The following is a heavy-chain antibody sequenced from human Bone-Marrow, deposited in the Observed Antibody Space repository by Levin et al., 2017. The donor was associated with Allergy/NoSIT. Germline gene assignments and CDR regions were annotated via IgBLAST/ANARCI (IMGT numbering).Heavy chain of an antibody. CDR3: ANRGGANWGPLHY. V-gene: IGHV3-23*01. CDR1: GFTFSNFA. J-gene: IGHJ4*02. CDR2: VSGLRSDRT. Sequence: GESLKISCAASGFTFSNFAMSWVRQAPGRGLQWVSSVSGLRSDRTLYADSVRGRFTISRDNSKNMTYLQMSNLGAEDTAVYYCANRGGANWGPLHYWGQGTLVTVSS. D-gene: IGHD7-27*01.